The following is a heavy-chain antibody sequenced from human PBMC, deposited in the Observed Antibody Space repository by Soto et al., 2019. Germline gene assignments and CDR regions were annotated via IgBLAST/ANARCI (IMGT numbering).Heavy chain of an antibody. J-gene: IGHJ4*02. V-gene: IGHV4-31*03. CDR2: IYYSGST. CDR1: GGSISSGGYY. CDR3: ARVVYYDSSGYYYDY. Sequence: QVQLQESGPGLVKPSQTLSLTCTVSGGSISSGGYYWSWIRQHPGKGLEWIGYIYYSGSTYYNPSLKSRVTIPVDTSKNQFALKLSSVTAAVTAVYYCARVVYYDSSGYYYDYWGQGTLATVSS. D-gene: IGHD3-22*01.